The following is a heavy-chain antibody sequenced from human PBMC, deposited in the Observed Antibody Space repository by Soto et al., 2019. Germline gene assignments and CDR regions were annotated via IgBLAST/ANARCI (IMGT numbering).Heavy chain of an antibody. V-gene: IGHV3-23*01. CDR1: GFTFSSYA. CDR2: ISGSGGST. CDR3: VTQSYYDILTGYYS. J-gene: IGHJ4*02. D-gene: IGHD3-9*01. Sequence: EVQLLESGGGLVQPGGSLRLSCAASGFTFSSYAMSWVRQAPGKGLEWVSAISGSGGSTYYADSVKGRFTISRDNSKNTLCLQMNSLRAEDTAVYYCVTQSYYDILTGYYSWGQGTLVTVSS.